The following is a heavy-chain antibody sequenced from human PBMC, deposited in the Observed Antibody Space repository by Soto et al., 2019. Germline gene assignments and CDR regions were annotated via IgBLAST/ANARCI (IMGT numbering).Heavy chain of an antibody. CDR3: ARDRVIEYYDSSGYSYGMDV. D-gene: IGHD3-22*01. Sequence: ASVKVSCKASGYTFTGYSMDWVRQAPGQGLEWMGWINPNSGGTNYAQKFRGWVTMTRDTSISTAYMELSRLRSDDTAVYYCARDRVIEYYDSSGYSYGMDVWGQGTTVTVSS. CDR2: INPNSGGT. CDR1: GYTFTGYS. V-gene: IGHV1-2*04. J-gene: IGHJ6*02.